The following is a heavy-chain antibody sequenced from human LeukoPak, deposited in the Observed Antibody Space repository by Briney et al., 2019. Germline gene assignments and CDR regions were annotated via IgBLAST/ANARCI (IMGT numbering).Heavy chain of an antibody. D-gene: IGHD2-8*02. CDR3: ARELLGIDF. CDR2: ISWNSGSI. J-gene: IGHJ4*02. Sequence: PGGSLRLSCAASGFTFDDYAMHWVRRAPGKGLEWVSGISWNSGSIGYADSVKGRFTISRDNAKNSLYLQMNSLRAEDTAVYYCARELLGIDFWGQGTLVTVSS. CDR1: GFTFDDYA. V-gene: IGHV3-9*01.